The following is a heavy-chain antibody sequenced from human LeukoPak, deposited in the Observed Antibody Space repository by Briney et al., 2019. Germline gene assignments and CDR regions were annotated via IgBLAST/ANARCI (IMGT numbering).Heavy chain of an antibody. D-gene: IGHD2-2*01. Sequence: GGSLRLSCAASGFTFSSYSMNWVRQAPGKGLEWVSSISSSSSYIYYADSVKGRFTISRDNAKNSLYLQMNSLRAEDTAVYYCARERYCSSTSCYYDYWGQGTLVTVSS. V-gene: IGHV3-21*01. CDR1: GFTFSSYS. J-gene: IGHJ4*02. CDR3: ARERYCSSTSCYYDY. CDR2: ISSSSSYI.